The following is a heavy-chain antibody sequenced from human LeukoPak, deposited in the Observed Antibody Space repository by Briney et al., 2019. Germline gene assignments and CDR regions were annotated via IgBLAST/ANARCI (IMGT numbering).Heavy chain of an antibody. CDR1: GFTFSSYA. V-gene: IGHV3-23*01. J-gene: IGHJ3*02. D-gene: IGHD3-22*01. CDR3: AKDHTLTGYYDSSGPDAFDI. Sequence: PGGSLRLSCAASGFTFSSYAMSWVRQAPGKGLEWVSAISGSGGSTYYADSVKGRFTISRDNSKNTLYLQMNSLRAEDTAVYYYAKDHTLTGYYDSSGPDAFDIWGQGTMVTVSS. CDR2: ISGSGGST.